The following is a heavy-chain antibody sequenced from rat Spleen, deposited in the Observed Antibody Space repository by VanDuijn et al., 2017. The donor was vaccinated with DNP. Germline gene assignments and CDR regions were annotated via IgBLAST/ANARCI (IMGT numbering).Heavy chain of an antibody. V-gene: IGHV5-29*01. J-gene: IGHJ2*01. CDR2: ISYDGSST. CDR1: GFTFTNYG. CDR3: ARLGGGPFDY. Sequence: EVQLVESGGGLVQPGRSLKLSCAASGFTFTNYGMAWVRQAPKKGLEWVATISYDGSSTYYRDSVKGRFTISRDNAEGTLYLQMDSLRSEDTATYYCARLGGGPFDYWGQGVMVTVSS. D-gene: IGHD1-1*01.